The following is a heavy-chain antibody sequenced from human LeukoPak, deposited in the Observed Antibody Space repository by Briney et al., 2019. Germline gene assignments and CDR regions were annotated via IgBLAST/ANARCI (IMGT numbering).Heavy chain of an antibody. J-gene: IGHJ6*03. V-gene: IGHV1-2*02. CDR2: INPHSGCT. D-gene: IGHD3-10*01. CDR3: ARVPRPDFASGSYRHYYYMDV. CDR1: GYTFTHYY. Sequence: ASVKVSCQASGYTFTHYYVHWVRQAPGQGLEWMGCINPHSGCTNSAQEFQGRVTMTRDTSIATAFMEVSNLTSDDTAVYFCARVPRPDFASGSYRHYYYMDVWGKGTTVTVSS.